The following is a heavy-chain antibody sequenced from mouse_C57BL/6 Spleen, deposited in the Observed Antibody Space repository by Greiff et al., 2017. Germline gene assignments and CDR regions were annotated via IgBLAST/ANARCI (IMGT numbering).Heavy chain of an antibody. Sequence: EVNVVESGGGLVQPGGSLSLSCAASGFTFTDYYMSWVRQPPGKALEWLGFIRNKANGYTTEYNASVKGRFTISRDNSQSILYLQMNALSAEDSATYYCARSTLSYYYAMDYWGQGTSVTVSS. CDR1: GFTFTDYY. CDR3: ARSTLSYYYAMDY. CDR2: IRNKANGYTT. D-gene: IGHD1-2*01. J-gene: IGHJ4*01. V-gene: IGHV7-3*01.